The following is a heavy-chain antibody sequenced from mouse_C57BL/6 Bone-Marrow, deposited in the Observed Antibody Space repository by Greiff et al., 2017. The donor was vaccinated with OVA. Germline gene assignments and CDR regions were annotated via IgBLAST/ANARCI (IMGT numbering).Heavy chain of an antibody. V-gene: IGHV1-53*01. CDR1: GYTFTSYW. CDR2: INPSNGGT. CDR3: ARSNWDGSYAMDY. D-gene: IGHD4-1*01. Sequence: VQLQQPGTELVKPGASVKLSCKASGYTFTSYWMHWVKQRPGQGLEWIGNINPSNGGTNYNEKFKSKATLTVDKSSSTAYRQLSSLTSEDSAVYYCARSNWDGSYAMDYWGQGTSVTVSS. J-gene: IGHJ4*01.